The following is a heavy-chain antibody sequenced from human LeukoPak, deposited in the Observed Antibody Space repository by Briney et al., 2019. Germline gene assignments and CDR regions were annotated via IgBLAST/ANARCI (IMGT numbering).Heavy chain of an antibody. V-gene: IGHV5-51*01. Sequence: GESLKISCEGSGXSFTSYWNGWVRQMPGKGLEWMGIIYPRDSDTRYIPSFQGQVTISADKSISTAYLQWSSLKASDSAMYYCATHNFATDWGQGTLVTVSS. CDR1: GXSFTSYW. CDR3: ATHNFATD. CDR2: IYPRDSDT. J-gene: IGHJ4*02.